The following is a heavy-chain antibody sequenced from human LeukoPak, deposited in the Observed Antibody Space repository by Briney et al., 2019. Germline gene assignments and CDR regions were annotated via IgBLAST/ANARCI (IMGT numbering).Heavy chain of an antibody. CDR3: ARDRAPILLWFGESAPNYYYYGMDV. J-gene: IGHJ6*02. V-gene: IGHV3-21*01. D-gene: IGHD3-10*01. CDR1: GFTFSSYE. Sequence: GGSLRLSCAASGFTFSSYEMNWVRQAPGKGLEWVSSISSSSSYIYYADSVKGRFTISRDNAENSLYLQMNSLRAEDTAVYYCARDRAPILLWFGESAPNYYYYGMDVWGQGTTVTVSS. CDR2: ISSSSSYI.